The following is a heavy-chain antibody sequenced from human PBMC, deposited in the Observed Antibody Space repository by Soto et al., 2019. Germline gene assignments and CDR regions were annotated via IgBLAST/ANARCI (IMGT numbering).Heavy chain of an antibody. CDR1: GYTFTTYG. CDR2: ISAYNGNT. Sequence: QVQLVQSGAEVKKPGASVKVSCKASGYTFTTYGISWVRQAPGQGLEWMGWISAYNGNTNYAQKLQGRVTMTTDTSTSTAYMELRSLRSDDTAVYYCARERCSSNSGYKGPCYYYGMDGWGQGTTVTVSS. J-gene: IGHJ6*02. D-gene: IGHD2-2*02. V-gene: IGHV1-18*01. CDR3: ARERCSSNSGYKGPCYYYGMDG.